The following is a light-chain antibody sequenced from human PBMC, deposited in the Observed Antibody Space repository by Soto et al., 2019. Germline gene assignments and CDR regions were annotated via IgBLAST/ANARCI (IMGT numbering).Light chain of an antibody. CDR1: SSNVGNHF. CDR2: NSD. CDR3: ATWDDSLSGRV. J-gene: IGLJ3*02. Sequence: QSVLTQPPSASGTPGQRVNISCSGSSSNVGNHFVYWYQHLPGTAPRLLIYNSDQRPSRVPDRFSGSKSGASASLAISGLRADDAGDYYCATWDDSLSGRVFGGGTKVTVL. V-gene: IGLV1-47*02.